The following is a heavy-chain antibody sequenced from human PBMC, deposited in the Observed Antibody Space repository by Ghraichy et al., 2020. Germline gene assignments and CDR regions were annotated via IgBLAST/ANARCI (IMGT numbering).Heavy chain of an antibody. CDR3: ARRRGYSLDS. CDR1: GFTFSSYT. Sequence: GGSLRLYCAASGFTFSSYTMNWVRQVPGKGLECISYISSSSSSIYYADSLKGRFTISRDNAKNSLYLQMDSLRDEDTAVYYCARRRGYSLDSWGQGTLVTVSS. J-gene: IGHJ4*02. V-gene: IGHV3-48*02. D-gene: IGHD5-12*01. CDR2: ISSSSSSI.